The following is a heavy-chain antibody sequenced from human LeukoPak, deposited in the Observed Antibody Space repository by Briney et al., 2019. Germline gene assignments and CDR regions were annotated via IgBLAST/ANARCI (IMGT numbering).Heavy chain of an antibody. V-gene: IGHV3-30*03. J-gene: IGHJ4*02. CDR2: ISYDGSNK. Sequence: GGSLRLSCAASGFTFSSYGMHWVRQAPGKGLEWVAVISYDGSNKYYADSVKGRFTISRDNSKNTLYLQMNSLRAEDTAVYYCARELRGPTIFGVVSSFDYWGQGTLVTVSS. CDR1: GFTFSSYG. CDR3: ARELRGPTIFGVVSSFDY. D-gene: IGHD3-3*01.